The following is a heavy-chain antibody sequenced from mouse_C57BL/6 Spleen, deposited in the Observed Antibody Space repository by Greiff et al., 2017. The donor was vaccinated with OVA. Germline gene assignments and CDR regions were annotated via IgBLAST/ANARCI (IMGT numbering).Heavy chain of an antibody. CDR1: GFNIKDDY. CDR2: IDPENGDT. CDR3: TGRNYYGSSFYYFDY. V-gene: IGHV14-4*01. D-gene: IGHD1-1*01. J-gene: IGHJ2*01. Sequence: EVQLQESGAELVRPGASVKLSCTASGFNIKDDYMHWVKQRPEQGLEWIGWIDPENGDTEYASKFQGKATITADTSSNTAYLQLSSLTSEDTAVYYCTGRNYYGSSFYYFDYWGQGTTLTVSS.